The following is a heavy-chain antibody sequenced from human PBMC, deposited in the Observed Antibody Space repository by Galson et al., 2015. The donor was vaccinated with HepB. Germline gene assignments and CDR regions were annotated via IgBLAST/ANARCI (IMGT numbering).Heavy chain of an antibody. V-gene: IGHV3-30-3*01. J-gene: IGHJ5*02. CDR2: VLYDGSQK. CDR1: GFIFSQFD. Sequence: SLRLSFAASGFIFSQFDMHWVRQAPGKGLEWVAIVLYDGSQKYYADSVKGRFIVSRDNSKNMVHLQMNGLTSDDAAVYHCARGGAYYKSGSFSAFDLWGQGTLVTVSS. D-gene: IGHD3-10*01. CDR3: ARGGAYYKSGSFSAFDL.